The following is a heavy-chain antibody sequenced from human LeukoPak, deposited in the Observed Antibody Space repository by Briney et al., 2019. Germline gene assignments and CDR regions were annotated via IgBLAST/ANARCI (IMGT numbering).Heavy chain of an antibody. CDR3: ARDGGTPWLAPGVYWYFDL. CDR1: GFTFSSYA. V-gene: IGHV3-23*01. Sequence: GGSLRLSCAASGFTFSSYAMSWARQAPGKGLEWVSSISGSGGSTYYADSVKGRFTISRDNSKNTLYLQMNSLRAEDTAVYYCARDGGTPWLAPGVYWYFDLWGRGTLVTVSS. J-gene: IGHJ2*01. CDR2: ISGSGGST. D-gene: IGHD6-19*01.